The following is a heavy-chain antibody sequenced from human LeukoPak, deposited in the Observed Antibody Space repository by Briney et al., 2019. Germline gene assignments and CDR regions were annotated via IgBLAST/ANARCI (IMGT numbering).Heavy chain of an antibody. D-gene: IGHD1-26*01. Sequence: PGGSLRLSCAASGFTFSNYAMTWVRQSPGKGLEWVSVISGSGGTTYYADSVKGRFTISRDNSKSTLYLQMNSLRAEDTAVYYCAKDTSGSTSYSYHYGMDVWGQGTTVTVSS. CDR3: AKDTSGSTSYSYHYGMDV. V-gene: IGHV3-23*01. CDR1: GFTFSNYA. J-gene: IGHJ6*02. CDR2: ISGSGGTT.